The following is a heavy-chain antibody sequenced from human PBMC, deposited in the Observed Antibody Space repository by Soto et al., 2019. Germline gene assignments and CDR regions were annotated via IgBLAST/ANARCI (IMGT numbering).Heavy chain of an antibody. CDR1: GFTFSNYG. J-gene: IGHJ4*02. Sequence: EVQLVESGGGLVQLGGSLRLSCAASGFTFSNYGMNWVRQAPGKGPEWVSYISSSSSNINYANSVKGRFTISRDNAKNSLYLQMNSLRDEDTAVYYCARGGAARPDYWGQGTLVSVS. CDR3: ARGGAARPDY. V-gene: IGHV3-48*02. CDR2: ISSSSSNI. D-gene: IGHD6-6*01.